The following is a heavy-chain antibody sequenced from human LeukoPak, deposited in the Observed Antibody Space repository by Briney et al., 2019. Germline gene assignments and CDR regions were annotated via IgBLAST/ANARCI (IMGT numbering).Heavy chain of an antibody. Sequence: GGSLRLSCAASGFTFSSYGMRWVRQAPGKGQEWVSAISGSGGSTYYADSVKGRFTISRDNSKNTLYLQMHSLRAEDTAVYYCAKESLRVVPSATFDYWGQGTLVIVSS. J-gene: IGHJ4*02. CDR2: ISGSGGST. D-gene: IGHD2-2*01. V-gene: IGHV3-23*01. CDR3: AKESLRVVPSATFDY. CDR1: GFTFSSYG.